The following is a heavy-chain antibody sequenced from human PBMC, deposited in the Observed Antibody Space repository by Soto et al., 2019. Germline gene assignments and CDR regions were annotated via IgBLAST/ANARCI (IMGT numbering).Heavy chain of an antibody. CDR1: VHSISSAYN. Sequence: LSLTFAVSVHSISSAYNCGWFRQPPGKGLEWLGTIYQSGSTYYNPSLKSRVTISVDTSKNQFSLKLRSVTAADTAVYFCARLTVTHESDYWGQGTLVTVSS. V-gene: IGHV4-38-2*01. CDR3: ARLTVTHESDY. D-gene: IGHD4-17*01. J-gene: IGHJ4*02. CDR2: IYQSGST.